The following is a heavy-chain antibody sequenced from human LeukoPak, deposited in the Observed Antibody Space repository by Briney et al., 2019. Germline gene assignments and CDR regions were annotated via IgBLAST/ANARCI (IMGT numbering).Heavy chain of an antibody. CDR2: LTGDGTGT. Sequence: PGGSLRLSCVASGLSLSNSAMTWARQAPGKGLEWVSILTGDGTGTFYADSVKGRFSISRDISTNTLYLQMTSLGVDDTALYYCATVGGFCPSSNCYAYFDYWGQGSPVTVSS. J-gene: IGHJ4*02. D-gene: IGHD2-2*01. CDR1: GLSLSNSA. V-gene: IGHV3-23*01. CDR3: ATVGGFCPSSNCYAYFDY.